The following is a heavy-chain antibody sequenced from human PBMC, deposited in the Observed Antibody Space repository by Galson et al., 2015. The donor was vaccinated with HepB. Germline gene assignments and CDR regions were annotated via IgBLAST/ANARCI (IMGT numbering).Heavy chain of an antibody. CDR1: GFTFSSYG. J-gene: IGHJ4*02. CDR2: IRYDGSNK. Sequence: SLRLSCAASGFTFSSYGMHWVRQAPGKGLEWVAFIRYDGSNKYYADSVKGRFTISRDNSKNSLYLQMNSLRAEDTAVYYCARDPTVSSWGYYFDYWGQGTLVTVSS. V-gene: IGHV3-30*02. CDR3: ARDPTVSSWGYYFDY. D-gene: IGHD3-16*01.